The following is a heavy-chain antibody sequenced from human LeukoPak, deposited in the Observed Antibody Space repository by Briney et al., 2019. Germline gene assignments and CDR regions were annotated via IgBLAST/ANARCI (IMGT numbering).Heavy chain of an antibody. D-gene: IGHD2-2*01. CDR1: GGSISSSNW. Sequence: SETLSLTCAVSGGSISSSNWWSWVRQPPGKGLEWIGSIYYSGSTYYNPSLKSRVTISVDTSKNQFSLKLSSVTAADTAVYYCARHSSQSFDYWGQGTLVTVSS. V-gene: IGHV4-39*01. CDR2: IYYSGST. CDR3: ARHSSQSFDY. J-gene: IGHJ4*02.